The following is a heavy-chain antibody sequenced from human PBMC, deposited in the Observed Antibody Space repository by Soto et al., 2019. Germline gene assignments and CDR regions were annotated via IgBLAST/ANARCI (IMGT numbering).Heavy chain of an antibody. CDR3: ARESEDLTSNFDY. J-gene: IGHJ4*02. CDR1: GFTLTRYS. V-gene: IGHV3-21*06. CDR2: ISSTTNYI. Sequence: GGSLRLSRAASGFTLTRYSMNWVRQAPGKGLEWVSSISSTTNYIYYGDSMKGRFTISRDNAKNSLYLEMNSLRAEDTAVYYCARESEDLTSNFDYWGQGTLVTVSS.